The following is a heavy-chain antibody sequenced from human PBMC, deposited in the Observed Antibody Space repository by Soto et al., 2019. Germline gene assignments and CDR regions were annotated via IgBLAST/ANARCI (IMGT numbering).Heavy chain of an antibody. CDR1: GTILSSYG. CDR2: IWYDGSNK. D-gene: IGHD5-18*01. CDR3: ARILFGQLWSPLDY. Sequence: QVQLVESGGGVVQPGRSLRLSCAASGTILSSYGMHWVRQAPGKGLEWVALIWYDGSNKYYADSVKGRFTVSRDNSKNTVYLQMNSLRAEDTGVYYCARILFGQLWSPLDYWGQGTLVTVSS. J-gene: IGHJ4*02. V-gene: IGHV3-33*01.